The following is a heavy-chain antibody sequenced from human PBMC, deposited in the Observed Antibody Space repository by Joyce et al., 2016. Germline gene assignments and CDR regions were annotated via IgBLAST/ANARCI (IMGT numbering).Heavy chain of an antibody. CDR2: IYYSGST. Sequence: QLQLQESGPGLVKPSETLSLTGSVSGGSISSSHYYWGWIRQPPGKGLEWIGSIYYSGSTYYNPSLQSRLTISVDTSKNQFSLKLRSVTAADTAVYYCARHSGGYLRVFNVWGQGTMVTVSS. CDR1: GGSISSSHYY. J-gene: IGHJ3*01. D-gene: IGHD5-12*01. CDR3: ARHSGGYLRVFNV. V-gene: IGHV4-39*01.